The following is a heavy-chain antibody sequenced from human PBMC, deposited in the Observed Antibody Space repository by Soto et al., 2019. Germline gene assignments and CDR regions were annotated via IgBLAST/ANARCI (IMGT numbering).Heavy chain of an antibody. D-gene: IGHD1-26*01. CDR1: GGTFSSFT. CDR3: AKDRRADWESYYYYAMDV. CDR2: IIPIYGTA. Sequence: QVQLVQSGAEVKKPGSSVKVSCKASGGTFSSFTISWVRQAPGQGLEWMGGIIPIYGTANYAQKFQGRVNITADASTRRAYRELSGLRSAGTAVYYCAKDRRADWESYYYYAMDVWGQGTTVTVSS. J-gene: IGHJ6*01. V-gene: IGHV1-69*01.